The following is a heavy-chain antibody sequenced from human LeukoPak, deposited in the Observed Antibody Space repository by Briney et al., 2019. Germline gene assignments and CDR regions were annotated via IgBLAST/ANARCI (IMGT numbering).Heavy chain of an antibody. J-gene: IGHJ4*02. CDR3: AKEGSFDY. Sequence: QSGRSLRLSCAASGFTFDDYAMHWVRQAPGKGLEWVSGISWNSGSIEYADSVKGRFTISRDNAENSLYLQMNSLRPEDTALYYCAKEGSFDYWGQGTLVTVSS. CDR1: GFTFDDYA. CDR2: ISWNSGSI. V-gene: IGHV3-9*01.